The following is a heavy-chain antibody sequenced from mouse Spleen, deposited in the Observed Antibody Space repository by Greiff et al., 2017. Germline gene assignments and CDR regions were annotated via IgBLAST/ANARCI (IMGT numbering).Heavy chain of an antibody. Sequence: VQLQQPGAELVKPGASVKLSCKASGYTFTSYWMHWVKQRPGQGLEWIGMIHPNSGSTNYNEKFKSKATLTVDKSSSTAYMQLSSLTSEDSAVYYCARGIIYDGYYWFAYWGQGTLVTVSA. D-gene: IGHD2-3*01. CDR2: IHPNSGST. V-gene: IGHV1-64*01. CDR1: GYTFTSYW. J-gene: IGHJ3*01. CDR3: ARGIIYDGYYWFAY.